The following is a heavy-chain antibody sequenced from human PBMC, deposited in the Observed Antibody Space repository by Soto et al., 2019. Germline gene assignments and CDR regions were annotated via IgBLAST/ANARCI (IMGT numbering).Heavy chain of an antibody. D-gene: IGHD2-15*01. V-gene: IGHV1-8*01. CDR2: MNPNSDNT. CDR1: GYTFTSYD. CDR3: ARGYCSGGSCSDAFDI. Sequence: QVQLVQSGAEVKKPGASVKVSCKASGYTFTSYDINWVRQATGQGLEGMGWMNPNSDNTGYAQKFQSRVTMPRNNSISTAYMELSSLRSEDTAVYYCARGYCSGGSCSDAFDIWGQGTMVTVSS. J-gene: IGHJ3*02.